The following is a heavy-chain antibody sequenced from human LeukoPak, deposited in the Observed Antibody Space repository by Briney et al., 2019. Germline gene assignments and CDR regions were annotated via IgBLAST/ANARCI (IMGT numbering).Heavy chain of an antibody. CDR3: ARQAIGFGEFHFDS. CDR2: INYSGST. D-gene: IGHD3-10*01. CDR1: GGSFSGYY. V-gene: IGHV4-34*01. Sequence: SETLSLTCAVYGGSFSGYYWSWIRQPPGKGLEWIGSINYSGSTHYNPSLKSRVTISVDTSNNQFSLKVSSVTAADTAVYYCARQAIGFGEFHFDSWGQGTLVTVSS. J-gene: IGHJ4*02.